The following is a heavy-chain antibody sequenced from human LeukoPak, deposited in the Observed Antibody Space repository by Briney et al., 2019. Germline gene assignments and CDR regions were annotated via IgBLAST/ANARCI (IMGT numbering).Heavy chain of an antibody. J-gene: IGHJ6*04. Sequence: ASVTVSCKASGYTFTGYYMHWVRQAPGQGLEWMGWINPSSGGTNYAQKFQGWVTMTRDTSISTAYMELSRLRSDDTAVYYCARDRVPGRYYYGMDVWGKGTTVTVSS. CDR2: INPSSGGT. CDR1: GYTFTGYY. V-gene: IGHV1-2*04. CDR3: ARDRVPGRYYYGMDV. D-gene: IGHD2-2*01.